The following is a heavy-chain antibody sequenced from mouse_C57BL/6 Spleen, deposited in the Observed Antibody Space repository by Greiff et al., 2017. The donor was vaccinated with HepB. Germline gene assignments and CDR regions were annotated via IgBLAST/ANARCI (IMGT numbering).Heavy chain of an antibody. CDR3: ARERITTVVAPDY. CDR2: INPYNGGT. J-gene: IGHJ2*01. CDR1: GYTFTDYY. Sequence: VQLKQSGPVLVKPGASVKMSCKASGYTFTDYYMNWVKQSHGKSLEWIGVINPYNGGTSYNQKFKGKATLTVDKSSSTAYMELNSLTSEDSAVYYCARERITTVVAPDYWGQGTTLTVSS. V-gene: IGHV1-19*01. D-gene: IGHD1-1*01.